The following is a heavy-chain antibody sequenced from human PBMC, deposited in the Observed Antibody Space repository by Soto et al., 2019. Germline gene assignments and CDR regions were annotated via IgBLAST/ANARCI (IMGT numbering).Heavy chain of an antibody. CDR3: ARVRGDYDFWSGYRYYYYGMDV. D-gene: IGHD3-3*01. V-gene: IGHV1-18*04. J-gene: IGHJ6*02. CDR2: ISAYNGNT. CDR1: GYTFTSYG. Sequence: ASVKVSCKASGYTFTSYGISWVRQAPGQGLEWMGWISAYNGNTNYAQKLQGRVTMTTDTSTSTAYMELRSLRSDDTAVYYCARVRGDYDFWSGYRYYYYGMDVWGQGTTVTVSS.